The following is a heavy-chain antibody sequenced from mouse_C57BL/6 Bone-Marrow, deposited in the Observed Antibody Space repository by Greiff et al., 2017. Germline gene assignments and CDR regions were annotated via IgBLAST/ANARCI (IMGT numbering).Heavy chain of an antibody. D-gene: IGHD1-1*01. V-gene: IGHV1-80*01. CDR3: AREVYYGSTYYAMDY. J-gene: IGHJ4*01. Sequence: VQLQQSGAELVKPGASVKISCKASGYAFSSYWMNWVKQRPGKGLEWIGQIYPGDGDTNYNGKFKGKATLTADKSSSTAYMQLSSLTSEDSAVSCCAREVYYGSTYYAMDYWGQGTSVTVSS. CDR2: IYPGDGDT. CDR1: GYAFSSYW.